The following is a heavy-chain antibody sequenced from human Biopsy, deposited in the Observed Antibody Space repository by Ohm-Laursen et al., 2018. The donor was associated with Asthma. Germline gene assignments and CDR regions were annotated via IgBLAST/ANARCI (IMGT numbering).Heavy chain of an antibody. D-gene: IGHD6-6*01. CDR3: ARAVSSSSYWYFDL. CDR1: GDAMSTSGSY. CDR2: IYYSGRT. Sequence: SQTLSLTCFVSGDAMSTSGSYWGWIRQSPGKGLEWIGSIYYSGRTYYNPSLESRLTISADTSKNHFSLKVTSVTAADTAVYYCARAVSSSSYWYFDLWGRGDLVTVSS. J-gene: IGHJ2*01. V-gene: IGHV4-39*02.